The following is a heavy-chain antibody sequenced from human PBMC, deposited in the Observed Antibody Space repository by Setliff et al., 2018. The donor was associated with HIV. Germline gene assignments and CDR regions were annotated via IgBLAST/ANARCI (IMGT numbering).Heavy chain of an antibody. J-gene: IGHJ1*01. CDR3: TTDPAVD. CDR1: GFTFSDAW. D-gene: IGHD2-2*01. CDR2: TRSVSDGGRT. Sequence: SAASGFTFSDAWMSWVRQAPGKGLEWVGRTRSVSDGGRTDYAAPVKGRFTISRDDSKNMLYLQMNSLKIEDTAVHYCTTDPAVDWGQGTPVTVSS. V-gene: IGHV3-15*01.